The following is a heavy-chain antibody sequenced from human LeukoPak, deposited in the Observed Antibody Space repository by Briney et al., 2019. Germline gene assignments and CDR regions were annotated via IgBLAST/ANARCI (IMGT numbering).Heavy chain of an antibody. V-gene: IGHV3-7*01. D-gene: IGHD4-17*01. CDR2: IKQDGSEK. Sequence: PGGSLRLSCAASGFTFSSYWMSWVRQAPGKGLEWVANIKQDGSEKYYVDSVKGRFTISRDNAKNSLYLQMNSLRAEDTVVYYCARDFDYGRDWFDPWGQGTLVTVSS. CDR3: ARDFDYGRDWFDP. J-gene: IGHJ5*02. CDR1: GFTFSSYW.